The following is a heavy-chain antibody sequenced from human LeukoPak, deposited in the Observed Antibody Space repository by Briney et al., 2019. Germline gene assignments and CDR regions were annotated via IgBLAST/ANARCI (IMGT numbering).Heavy chain of an antibody. CDR2: ISYDGSDK. D-gene: IGHD6-13*01. CDR1: GFTFSSYG. CDR3: AKDIAAVPQIDY. V-gene: IGHV3-30*18. J-gene: IGHJ4*02. Sequence: GRSLRLSCAASGFTFSSYGMHWVRQAPGKGLEWVAVISYDGSDKYYADSVKGRFTISRDNSRNTLYLQMNSLRTDDTAVYYCAKDIAAVPQIDYWGQGTLVTVSS.